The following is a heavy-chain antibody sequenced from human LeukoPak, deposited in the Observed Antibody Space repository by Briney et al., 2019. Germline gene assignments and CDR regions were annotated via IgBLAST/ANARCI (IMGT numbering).Heavy chain of an antibody. J-gene: IGHJ4*02. Sequence: GGSLRLSCAASGFTFSSYSMNWVRQAPGKGLEWLSSISSSSSYIYYADSVKGRFTISRDNAKNSLYLQMNSLRAEDTAVYYCARGPGYCSSTSCYTTGFDYWGQGTLVTVSS. D-gene: IGHD2-2*02. CDR2: ISSSSSYI. V-gene: IGHV3-21*01. CDR3: ARGPGYCSSTSCYTTGFDY. CDR1: GFTFSSYS.